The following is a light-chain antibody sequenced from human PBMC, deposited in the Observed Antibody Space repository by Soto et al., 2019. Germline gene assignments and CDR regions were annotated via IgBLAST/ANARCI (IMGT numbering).Light chain of an antibody. CDR1: SSDVGGYNY. Sequence: QSALTQPASVSGSPGQSITISCSGTSSDVGGYNYVSWYQQHPGKVPKLMIYEVNKRPSGVPDRFSGSKSGNTASLTVSGLQAEDEAEYHCGSYAGSNNLGVFGGGTKLTVL. V-gene: IGLV2-8*01. CDR3: GSYAGSNNLGV. CDR2: EVN. J-gene: IGLJ2*01.